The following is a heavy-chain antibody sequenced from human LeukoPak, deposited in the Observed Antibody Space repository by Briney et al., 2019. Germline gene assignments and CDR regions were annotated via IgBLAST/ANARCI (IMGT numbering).Heavy chain of an antibody. CDR1: GFTFSSYA. CDR3: ARGRTIVVVPAAISPPFDP. V-gene: IGHV4-34*01. D-gene: IGHD2-2*02. J-gene: IGHJ5*02. Sequence: PGGSLRLSCAAPGFTFSSYAMSWIRQPPGKGLEWIGEINHSGSTNYNPSLKSRVTISVDTPKNQFSLKLSSVTAADTAVYYCARGRTIVVVPAAISPPFDPWGQGTLVTVSS. CDR2: INHSGST.